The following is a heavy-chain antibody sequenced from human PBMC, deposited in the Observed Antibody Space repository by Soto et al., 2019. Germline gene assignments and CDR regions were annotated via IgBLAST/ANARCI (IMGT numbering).Heavy chain of an antibody. CDR2: INPNSGGT. J-gene: IGHJ6*02. CDR1: GYTFTGYY. CDR3: AKDLQTGTNAGYYGMDV. V-gene: IGHV1-2*04. Sequence: GASVKVSCKASGYTFTGYYMHWVRQAPGQGLEWMGWINPNSGGTNYAQKFQGWVTMTRDTSISTAYMELSRLRSDDTAVYYCAKDLQTGTNAGYYGMDVWGQGTKVTVSS. D-gene: IGHD1-7*01.